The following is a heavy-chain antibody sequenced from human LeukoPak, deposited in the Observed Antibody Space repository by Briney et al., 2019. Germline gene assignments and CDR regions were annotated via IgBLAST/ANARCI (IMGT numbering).Heavy chain of an antibody. Sequence: GGSLRLSCAASGFSVSNDYMSWVRQAPGKGLEWVSVIYGGGSTYYADSVKGRLTISRDDSKNTVHLQMNRLRPEDTGMYYCARSPWEPGKYWGQGTLVRVSS. CDR3: ARSPWEPGKY. CDR1: GFSVSNDY. V-gene: IGHV3-66*02. D-gene: IGHD1-26*01. J-gene: IGHJ4*02. CDR2: IYGGGST.